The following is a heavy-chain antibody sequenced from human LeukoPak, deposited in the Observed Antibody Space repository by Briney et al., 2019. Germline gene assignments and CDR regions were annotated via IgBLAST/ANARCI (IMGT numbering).Heavy chain of an antibody. CDR3: AKDDEGYY. J-gene: IGHJ4*02. CDR1: GFTFSKSW. V-gene: IGHV3-7*04. Sequence: PGGSLRLSCAASGFTFSKSWMSWLRQTPEKGPEWVANIKEDGSAKYYVDSVKGRFTISRDNAKNSLYLQMNSLRAEDTAVYYCAKDDEGYYWGQGILVSVFS. D-gene: IGHD3-3*01. CDR2: IKEDGSAK.